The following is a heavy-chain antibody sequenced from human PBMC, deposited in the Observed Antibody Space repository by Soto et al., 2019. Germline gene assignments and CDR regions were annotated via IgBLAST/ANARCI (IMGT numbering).Heavy chain of an antibody. CDR1: GGTFSSYA. D-gene: IGHD2-21*02. J-gene: IGHJ3*02. V-gene: IGHV1-69*13. CDR3: ATNIVVVTAILGAFDI. Sequence: SVKVSCKASGGTFSSYAISWVRQAPGQGLEWMGGIIPIFGTANYAQKFQGRVTITADESTSTAYMELSSLRSEDTAVYYCATNIVVVTAILGAFDIWGQGTMVTVSS. CDR2: IIPIFGTA.